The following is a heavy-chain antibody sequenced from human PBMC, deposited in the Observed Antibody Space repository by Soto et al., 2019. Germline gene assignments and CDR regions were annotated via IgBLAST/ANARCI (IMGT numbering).Heavy chain of an antibody. V-gene: IGHV3-21*06. CDR3: ARARGNDWYEDY. D-gene: IGHD1-1*01. J-gene: IGHJ4*02. CDR2: ITPTSTFI. Sequence: EVQLVESGGGLVQPGGSLRLSCAASGFTFSSYSFNWVRQAPGKGLEWVSIITPTSTFISYADSVRGRFTISRDNAKNSLHLQMDSLGAGDTAVYYCARARGNDWYEDYWGQGTLVTVSS. CDR1: GFTFSSYS.